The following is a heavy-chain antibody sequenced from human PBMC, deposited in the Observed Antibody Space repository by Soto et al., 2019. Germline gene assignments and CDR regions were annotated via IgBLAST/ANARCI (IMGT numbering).Heavy chain of an antibody. D-gene: IGHD2-21*02. V-gene: IGHV4-59*01. CDR2: MYNTGST. Sequence: SETLSLTCTVSGGSISGYYWSWIRQPPGKGLEWIGYMYNTGSTVYNPSIKSRVTISVDTSKNQFSLNLNSVTAADTAVYYCARDLWGYCGTDCYPLDVWGQGTTVT. CDR3: ARDLWGYCGTDCYPLDV. J-gene: IGHJ6*02. CDR1: GGSISGYY.